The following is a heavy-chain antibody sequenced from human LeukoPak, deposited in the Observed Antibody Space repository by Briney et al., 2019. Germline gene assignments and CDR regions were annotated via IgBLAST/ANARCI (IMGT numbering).Heavy chain of an antibody. CDR2: ISWNSGSI. J-gene: IGHJ3*02. D-gene: IGHD1-26*01. CDR3: AKDRSGSSNDAFDI. Sequence: GGSLRLSCAASGFTFDAYAMHWVRQAPGKGLEWISCISWNSGSIGYADSVKGRFTISRDNAQNSLYLQMNSLRAEDTALYYCAKDRSGSSNDAFDIWGQGIMVTVSS. CDR1: GFTFDAYA. V-gene: IGHV3-9*01.